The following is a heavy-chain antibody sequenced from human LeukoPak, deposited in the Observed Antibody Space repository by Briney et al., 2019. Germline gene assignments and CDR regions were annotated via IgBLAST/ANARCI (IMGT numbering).Heavy chain of an antibody. Sequence: TSLRLSCTTSGLTFTSHGFHWLRQVVGKRLEWVAFVRNDASDTYHANSVKGRFSVSRDDSKNTLYLQMNSLRPEDTAIYYCARDRGKDYFDSWGQGTQVTVSS. J-gene: IGHJ4*02. D-gene: IGHD4-23*01. CDR1: GLTFTSHG. CDR3: ARDRGKDYFDS. CDR2: VRNDASDT. V-gene: IGHV3-33*01.